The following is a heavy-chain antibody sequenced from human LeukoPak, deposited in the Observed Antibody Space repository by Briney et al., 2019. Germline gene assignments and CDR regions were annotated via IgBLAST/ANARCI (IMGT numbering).Heavy chain of an antibody. J-gene: IGHJ6*03. Sequence: GGSLRLSCAASGFTFSSYEMNWVRQAPGKGLEWVSYISSSGSTIYYADSVKGRFTISRDNAKNSLYLQMNSLRAEDTAVYYCARLSSPGDFGNYYYYYMDVWGKGTTVTVSS. V-gene: IGHV3-48*03. CDR2: ISSSGSTI. CDR1: GFTFSSYE. D-gene: IGHD2-21*02. CDR3: ARLSSPGDFGNYYYYYMDV.